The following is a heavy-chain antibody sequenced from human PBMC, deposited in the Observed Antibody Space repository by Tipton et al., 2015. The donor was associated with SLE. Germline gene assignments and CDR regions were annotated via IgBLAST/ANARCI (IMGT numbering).Heavy chain of an antibody. D-gene: IGHD3-22*01. V-gene: IGHV3-21*03. CDR2: IDSSGDYI. Sequence: SLRLSCAASGFTFSDFSMNWVRQAPGKGLEWVSSIDSSGDYIFYADSVRGRFTVSRDNAMNSLYLQMNSLRAEDTAVYYCARDRPGYYDSSGYSDWGQGTLVTVSS. J-gene: IGHJ4*02. CDR1: GFTFSDFS. CDR3: ARDRPGYYDSSGYSD.